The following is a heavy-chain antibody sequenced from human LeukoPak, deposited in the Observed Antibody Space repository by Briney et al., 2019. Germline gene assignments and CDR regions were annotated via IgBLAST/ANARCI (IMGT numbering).Heavy chain of an antibody. CDR1: GYTFTGYY. Sequence: ASVKVSCKASGYTFTGYYMHWVRQAPGQGLDWMGWINPNTGGANYAQKLHGRVTMTTDTSISTAYMELTSLTSDDTAVYYCARSQYDVLTGSTDYWGQGTLVTVSS. CDR2: INPNTGGA. J-gene: IGHJ4*02. CDR3: ARSQYDVLTGSTDY. D-gene: IGHD3-9*01. V-gene: IGHV1-2*02.